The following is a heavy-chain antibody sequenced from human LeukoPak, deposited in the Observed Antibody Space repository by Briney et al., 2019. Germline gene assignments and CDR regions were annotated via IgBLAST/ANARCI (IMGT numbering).Heavy chain of an antibody. V-gene: IGHV3-33*01. CDR3: ARDRGYSTAGDY. D-gene: IGHD3-22*01. Sequence: PGGSLRLSCAASGFTFSSFGMHWVRQAPGKGLEWVALISFDGSHQYYADSVRGRFTISRDKSKNTVSLQMNSLRAEDTAVYYCARDRGYSTAGDYWGQGTVVTISS. CDR2: ISFDGSHQ. CDR1: GFTFSSFG. J-gene: IGHJ4*02.